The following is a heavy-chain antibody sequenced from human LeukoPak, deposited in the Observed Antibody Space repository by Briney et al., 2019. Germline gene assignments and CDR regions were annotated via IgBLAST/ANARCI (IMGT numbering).Heavy chain of an antibody. Sequence: ASVKVSCKASGYTFTGYYMYWVRQAPGQGLEWMGWISAYNGNTNYAQKLQGRVTMTTDTSTSTAYMELRSLRSDDTAVYYCARYGEYNWNDVENWFDPWGQGTLVTVSS. CDR2: ISAYNGNT. J-gene: IGHJ5*02. CDR3: ARYGEYNWNDVENWFDP. CDR1: GYTFTGYY. V-gene: IGHV1-18*04. D-gene: IGHD1-1*01.